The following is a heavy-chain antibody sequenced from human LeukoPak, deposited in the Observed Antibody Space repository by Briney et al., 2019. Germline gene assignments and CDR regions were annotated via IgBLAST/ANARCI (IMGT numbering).Heavy chain of an antibody. CDR2: ILGNGAPS. V-gene: IGHV3-64*01. Sequence: GGSLKLSCVASGFTFSSYPMHWVRQAPGKGLEFVSSILGNGAPSAYANSVEGRFTISRDNSKNTLYLQMGSLRAEDMGVYYCARDTSSGWSFDQWGQGTLVTLSS. CDR3: ARDTSSGWSFDQ. J-gene: IGHJ4*02. D-gene: IGHD6-19*01. CDR1: GFTFSSYP.